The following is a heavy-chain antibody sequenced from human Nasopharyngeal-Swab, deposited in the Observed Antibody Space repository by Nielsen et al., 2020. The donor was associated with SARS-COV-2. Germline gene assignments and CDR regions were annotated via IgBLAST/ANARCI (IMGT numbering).Heavy chain of an antibody. CDR2: ISGSGHRT. CDR3: AKDFRHNYDYCSGYFTN. Sequence: GESLKISCVASGFTFSSCAMTWVRQAPGKGLQWLSTISGSGHRTYYADSVKGRFTISRDHSQNTLYLQMNSLRAEDTAVYYCAKDFRHNYDYCSGYFTNWGQGTLVTVSS. J-gene: IGHJ4*02. V-gene: IGHV3-23*01. D-gene: IGHD3-3*01. CDR1: GFTFSSCA.